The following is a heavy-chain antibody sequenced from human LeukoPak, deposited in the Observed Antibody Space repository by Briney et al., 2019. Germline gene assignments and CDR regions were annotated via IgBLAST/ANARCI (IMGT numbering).Heavy chain of an antibody. D-gene: IGHD3-3*01. CDR2: ISSSGSTI. V-gene: IGHV3-11*01. J-gene: IGHJ4*02. CDR3: AKGSPGSGKYYFDY. Sequence: GGSLRLSCAASGFTFSDYYMGWIRQAPGKGLEWVSYISSSGSTIYYADSVKGRFTISRDNSKNTLYLQMNSLRAEDTAVYYCAKGSPGSGKYYFDYWGQGTLVTVSS. CDR1: GFTFSDYY.